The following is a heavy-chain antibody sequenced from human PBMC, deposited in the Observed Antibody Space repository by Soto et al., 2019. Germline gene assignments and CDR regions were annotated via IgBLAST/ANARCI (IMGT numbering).Heavy chain of an antibody. V-gene: IGHV3-21*01. J-gene: IGHJ6*02. CDR1: GFTFSSYS. CDR2: ISSSSSYI. D-gene: IGHD2-2*02. Sequence: GGSLRLSCAASGFTFSSYSMNWVRQAPGKGLEWVSSISSSSSYIYYADSVKGRFTISRDNAKNSLYLQMNSLRAEDTAVYYCARDSSPPPIVVVPDAIHHGGYYYYGMDVCGQGTTVTVYS. CDR3: ARDSSPPPIVVVPDAIHHGGYYYYGMDV.